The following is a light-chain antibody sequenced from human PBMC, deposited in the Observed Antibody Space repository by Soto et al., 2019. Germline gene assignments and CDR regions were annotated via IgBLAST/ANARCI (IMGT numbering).Light chain of an antibody. Sequence: AIQMTQSPFALSASVGDRVTITCRASQGIRDDLCWYQQKAGKAPKLLIFTASKLNSGVPSRFSGSFSGTNFSLTSSDLQPEDCANYYFLQDYSYPRTFGQGTKLEI. CDR1: QGIRDD. CDR3: LQDYSYPRT. CDR2: TAS. J-gene: IGKJ1*01. V-gene: IGKV1-6*01.